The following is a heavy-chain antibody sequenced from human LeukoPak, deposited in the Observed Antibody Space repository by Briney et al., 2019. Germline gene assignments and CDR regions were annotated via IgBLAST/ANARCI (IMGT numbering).Heavy chain of an antibody. CDR1: GFTFGDYA. CDR2: IRSKAYGGTT. Sequence: PGGSLRPSCTASGFTFGDYAMSWVRQAPGKGLEWVGFIRSKAYGGTTEYAASVKGRFTISRDDSKSIAYLQMNSLKTEDTAVYYCTRASYEMGWELPNLNFDYWGQGTLVTVSS. D-gene: IGHD1-26*01. V-gene: IGHV3-49*04. CDR3: TRASYEMGWELPNLNFDY. J-gene: IGHJ4*02.